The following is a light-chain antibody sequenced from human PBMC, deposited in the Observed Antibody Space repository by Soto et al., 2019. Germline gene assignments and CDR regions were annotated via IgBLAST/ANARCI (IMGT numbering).Light chain of an antibody. CDR1: SSDVGGYNY. V-gene: IGLV2-14*01. CDR2: DVS. J-gene: IGLJ1*01. CDR3: TSYTSSNTHV. Sequence: QSALTQPASVSWSPGQSITISCTGTSSDVGGYNYVSWLQQHPGKVPKLIIYDVSSRPSGVSNRFSGSKSGNTASLTISGLQAEDEADYYCTSYTSSNTHVFGGGTKLTVL.